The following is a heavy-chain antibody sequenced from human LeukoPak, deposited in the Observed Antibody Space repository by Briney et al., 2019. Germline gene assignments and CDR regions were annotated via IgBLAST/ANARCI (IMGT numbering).Heavy chain of an antibody. D-gene: IGHD2-2*01. J-gene: IGHJ6*03. CDR1: GDSISSYY. V-gene: IGHV4-59*01. CDR2: IYYSGST. CDR3: ARYISTSRNYYYYYYMDV. Sequence: PSETLSLTCTVSGDSISSYYWNWIRQPPGKGLEWIGYIYYSGSTNYNPSLKSRVTISVDTSKNQFSLKPNSVTAADTAVYYCARYISTSRNYYYYYYMDVWGKGTTVTASS.